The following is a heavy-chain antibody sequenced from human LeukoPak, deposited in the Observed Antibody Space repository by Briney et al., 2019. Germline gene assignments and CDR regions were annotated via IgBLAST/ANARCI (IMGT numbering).Heavy chain of an antibody. J-gene: IGHJ4*02. CDR2: ISYDGSNK. CDR1: GFTFSSYA. Sequence: GGSLRLSCAASGFTFSSYAMHWVRQAPGKGLEWVAVISYDGSNKYYADSVKGRFTISRDNSKDTLYLQMNSLRAEDTAVYYCARERVGATDYWGQGTLVTVSS. CDR3: ARERVGATDY. D-gene: IGHD1-26*01. V-gene: IGHV3-30-3*01.